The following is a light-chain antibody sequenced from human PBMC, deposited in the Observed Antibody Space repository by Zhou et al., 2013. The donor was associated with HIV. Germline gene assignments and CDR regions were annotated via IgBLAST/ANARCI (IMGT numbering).Light chain of an antibody. CDR1: QTVLNY. J-gene: IGKJ4*01. Sequence: EIVLTQSPGTLSLSPGERATLSCRASQTVLNYLAWYQQKPGQAPRLLIHDASNRATGIPPRFSGSGSGTVFTLTISSLEPEDFAIYYCQQRDTWPLTFGGGTKVRDQT. CDR3: QQRDTWPLT. V-gene: IGKV3-11*01. CDR2: DAS.